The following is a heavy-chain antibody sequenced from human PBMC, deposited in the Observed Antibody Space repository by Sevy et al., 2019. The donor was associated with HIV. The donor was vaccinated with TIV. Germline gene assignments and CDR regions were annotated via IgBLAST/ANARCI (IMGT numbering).Heavy chain of an antibody. V-gene: IGHV3-11*06. CDR1: GFTFSDYY. J-gene: IGHJ6*02. CDR3: ARDSSGWYGRYYYYGMDV. Sequence: GESLKISCAASGFTFSDYYMSWIRQAPGKGLEWVSYISSSSSYTNYADSVKGRFTISRDNAKNSLYLQMNSLRAEDTAVYYCARDSSGWYGRYYYYGMDVWGQGTTVTVSS. D-gene: IGHD6-19*01. CDR2: ISSSSSYT.